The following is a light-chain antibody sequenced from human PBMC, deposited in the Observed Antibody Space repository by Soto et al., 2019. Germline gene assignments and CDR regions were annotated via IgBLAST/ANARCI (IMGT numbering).Light chain of an antibody. V-gene: IGKV1-39*01. CDR2: TAS. CDR1: QSISSS. CDR3: QQSYSSPRT. Sequence: DIQMTQSPSSLSASVGDRVTITCRASQSISSSLNWYQQKPGKAPKLLIYTASSLLSGVPSRFSGTGSGTDFTLTISSLQPEDFALYYCQQSYSSPRTFGQGTKVEIK. J-gene: IGKJ1*01.